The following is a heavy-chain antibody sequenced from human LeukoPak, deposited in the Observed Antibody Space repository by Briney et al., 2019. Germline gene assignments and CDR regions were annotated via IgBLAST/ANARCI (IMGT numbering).Heavy chain of an antibody. CDR3: AREREGRYYFDY. CDR2: ISWKSGSI. Sequence: PGGSLRLSCAASGFTFDDYAMHWVRHAPGKGLEWVSGISWKSGSIGYADSVKGRFTISRDNAKNSLYLQMNSLRAEDMALYYCAREREGRYYFDYWGQGTLVTVSS. J-gene: IGHJ4*02. V-gene: IGHV3-9*03. D-gene: IGHD1-26*01. CDR1: GFTFDDYA.